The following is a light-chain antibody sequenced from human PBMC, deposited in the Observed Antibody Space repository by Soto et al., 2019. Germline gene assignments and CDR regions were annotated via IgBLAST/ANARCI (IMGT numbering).Light chain of an antibody. CDR3: SSYTSSSTVV. V-gene: IGLV2-14*01. J-gene: IGLJ2*01. CDR2: DVS. CDR1: SSDIGAYNY. Sequence: QSVLTQPASVSGSPGQSIAISCTGTSSDIGAYNYVSWYQQHPGKAPKLIIYDVSYRPSGVSNRFSASKSGNTASLTISGLQTDDEADYYCSSYTSSSTVVFGGGTQLTVL.